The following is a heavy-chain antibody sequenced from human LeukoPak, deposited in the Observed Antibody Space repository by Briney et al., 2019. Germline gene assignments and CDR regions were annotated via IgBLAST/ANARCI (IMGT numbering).Heavy chain of an antibody. V-gene: IGHV3-20*04. D-gene: IGHD2-21*01. CDR1: GFTFSDYG. Sequence: GGSLRLSCAASGFTFSDYGMSWVRQTPGKGLEWVSGINYNGDIIYYADSVKGRFTISRDNAKNSLSLQMSSLRAEDTALYYCARGWGVTYSIDYWGQGTPVTVTS. J-gene: IGHJ4*02. CDR2: INYNGDII. CDR3: ARGWGVTYSIDY.